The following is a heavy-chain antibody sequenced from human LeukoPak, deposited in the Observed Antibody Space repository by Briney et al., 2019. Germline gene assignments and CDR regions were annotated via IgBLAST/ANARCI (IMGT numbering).Heavy chain of an antibody. J-gene: IGHJ4*02. CDR1: GFTFSSYS. CDR2: ISSSSSYI. D-gene: IGHD3-10*01. V-gene: IGHV3-21*01. CDR3: ARDLRGFGELLRRDYYFDY. Sequence: GGSLRLSCAASGFTFSSYSMNWVRQAPGKGLEWVSSISSSSSYIYYADSVKGRFTISRDNAKNSLYLQMNSLRAEDTAVYYCARDLRGFGELLRRDYYFDYWGQGTLVTVSS.